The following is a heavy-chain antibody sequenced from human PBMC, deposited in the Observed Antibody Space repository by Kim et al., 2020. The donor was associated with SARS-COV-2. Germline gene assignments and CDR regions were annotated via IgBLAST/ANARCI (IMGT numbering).Heavy chain of an antibody. D-gene: IGHD5-12*01. CDR3: AKDRVAPFLDY. CDR2: IWYDGSNK. V-gene: IGHV3-33*06. CDR1: GFTFSSYG. J-gene: IGHJ4*02. Sequence: GGSLRLSCAASGFTFSSYGMHWVRQAPGKGLEWVAVIWYDGSNKYYADSVKGRFTISRDNSKNTLYLQMNSLRAEDTAVYYCAKDRVAPFLDYWGQGTLVTVSS.